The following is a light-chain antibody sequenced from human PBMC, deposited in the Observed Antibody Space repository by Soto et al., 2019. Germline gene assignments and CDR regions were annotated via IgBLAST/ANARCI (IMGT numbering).Light chain of an antibody. J-gene: IGKJ1*01. CDR2: DVS. CDR1: QNINAW. Sequence: DIQMTQAPSTLSSSVGDRVTITCRASQNINAWLAWYQQKPGKAPKLLIYDVSTLHSGVPSRFSGSASGTEFTLTISNLESDDFATYYCQQYNRYSTFGQGTKVEIX. V-gene: IGKV1-5*01. CDR3: QQYNRYST.